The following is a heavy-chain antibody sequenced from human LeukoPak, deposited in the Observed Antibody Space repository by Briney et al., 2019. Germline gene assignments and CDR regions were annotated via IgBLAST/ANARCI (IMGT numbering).Heavy chain of an antibody. D-gene: IGHD3-3*01. J-gene: IGHJ4*02. CDR1: GFTFSIYW. CDR2: IKQDGSEK. Sequence: GGSLRLSCAASGFTFSIYWMSWVRQAPGKGLEWVANIKQDGSEKYYVDSVKGRFTISRDNAKNSLYLQMNSLRAEDTAVYYCARAPGDFWSGYYPYYFDYWGQGTLVTVSS. CDR3: ARAPGDFWSGYYPYYFDY. V-gene: IGHV3-7*01.